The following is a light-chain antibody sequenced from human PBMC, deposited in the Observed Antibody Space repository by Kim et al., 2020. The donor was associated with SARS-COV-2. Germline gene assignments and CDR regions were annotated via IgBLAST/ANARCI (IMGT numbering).Light chain of an antibody. Sequence: GQPITITCTGNSRDVGGYKHVSWHQKHPGKAPKLRIYDVTNRPSGVSNRFSGAKSGNTASLTISGLQAEDEADYYCSSYTSSSTYVFGTGTKVTVL. CDR3: SSYTSSSTYV. J-gene: IGLJ1*01. CDR2: DVT. CDR1: SRDVGGYKH. V-gene: IGLV2-14*03.